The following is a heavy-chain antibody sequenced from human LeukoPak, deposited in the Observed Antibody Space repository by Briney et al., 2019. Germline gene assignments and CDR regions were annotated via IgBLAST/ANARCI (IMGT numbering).Heavy chain of an antibody. V-gene: IGHV1-2*06. CDR3: ARDSDVLRYFDWSRHFDY. Sequence: ASVKVSCKASGYTFTGYYMHWVRQAPGQGLEWMGRINPNSGGTNYAQKFQGRVTMTRDTSISTAYMELSRLRSDDTAVYYCARDSDVLRYFDWSRHFDYWGQGTLVTVSP. J-gene: IGHJ4*02. CDR1: GYTFTGYY. CDR2: INPNSGGT. D-gene: IGHD3-9*01.